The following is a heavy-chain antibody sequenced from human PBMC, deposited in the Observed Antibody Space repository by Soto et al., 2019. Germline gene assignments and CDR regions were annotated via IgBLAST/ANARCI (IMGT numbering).Heavy chain of an antibody. CDR3: VRRVSGNYDY. Sequence: EVQLAESGGGMVQPGGSLRLSCVASGFTFSSYDMHWVRQAPGKGLEYVSSISSNGGTTYYGNSVKGRFTISRDNSKIQRNLQMGSLRGEDMAVYYCVRRVSGNYDYWGQGTLVTVSS. V-gene: IGHV3-64*01. CDR2: ISSNGGTT. CDR1: GFTFSSYD. J-gene: IGHJ4*02. D-gene: IGHD1-7*01.